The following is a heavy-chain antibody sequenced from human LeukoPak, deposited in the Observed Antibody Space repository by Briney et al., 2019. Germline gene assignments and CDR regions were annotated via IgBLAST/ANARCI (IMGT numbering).Heavy chain of an antibody. Sequence: PGWSLRLSFACSGFTISSDAMSWVRHAPGKRLEWVSGIGVSGTSPSYADSVKGRFTISRDTSKNTLYLQMSSLRAEDTALYYCAKRLAREFDYWGQGTLVTVSS. D-gene: IGHD5-24*01. J-gene: IGHJ4*02. CDR2: IGVSGTSP. CDR3: AKRLAREFDY. CDR1: GFTISSDA. V-gene: IGHV3-23*01.